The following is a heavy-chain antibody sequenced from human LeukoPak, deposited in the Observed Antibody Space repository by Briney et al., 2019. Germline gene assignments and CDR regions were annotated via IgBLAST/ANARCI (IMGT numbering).Heavy chain of an antibody. J-gene: IGHJ4*02. CDR3: ARRYLYYFDY. CDR1: GYTFTGYY. V-gene: IGHV1-2*02. D-gene: IGHD1-14*01. CDR2: INPNSGGA. Sequence: GASVKVSCKASGYTFTGYYMHWVRQAPGQGLEWMGWINPNSGGANYAQKFQGRVTMTRDTSISTVYMELSSLRSEDTAVYYCARRYLYYFDYWGQGTLVTVSS.